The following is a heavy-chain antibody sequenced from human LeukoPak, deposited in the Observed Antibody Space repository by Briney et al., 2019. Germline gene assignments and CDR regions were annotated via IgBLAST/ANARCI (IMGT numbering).Heavy chain of an antibody. J-gene: IGHJ4*02. D-gene: IGHD3-3*01. V-gene: IGHV1-69*13. CDR1: GGTFSSYA. Sequence: GASVTVSCTASGGTFSSYAISWVRQAPGQGLEWMGGIIPIFGTANYAQKFQGRVTITADESTSTAYMELSSLRSEDTAVYYCAREDYDFWSGYPHGIFDYWGQGTLVTVSS. CDR3: AREDYDFWSGYPHGIFDY. CDR2: IIPIFGTA.